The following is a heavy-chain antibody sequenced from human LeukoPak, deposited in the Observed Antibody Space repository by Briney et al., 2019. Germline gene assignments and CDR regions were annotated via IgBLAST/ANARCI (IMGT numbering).Heavy chain of an antibody. CDR1: GFTFSSYA. CDR2: INSNGGST. Sequence: GGSLRLSCAASGFTFSSYAMHWVRQAPGKGLEYVSAINSNGGSTYYANSVKGRFTISRDNSKNTLYLQMGSLRAEDMAVYYCASGSRGIAAYWGQGTLVTVSS. V-gene: IGHV3-64*01. D-gene: IGHD6-13*01. J-gene: IGHJ4*02. CDR3: ASGSRGIAAY.